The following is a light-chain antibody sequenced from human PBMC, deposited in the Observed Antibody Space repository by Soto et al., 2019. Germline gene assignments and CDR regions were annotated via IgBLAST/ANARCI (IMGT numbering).Light chain of an antibody. V-gene: IGLV2-14*03. J-gene: IGLJ1*01. CDR1: SSDVGFYNY. CDR2: DVN. CDR3: TSYTTSSTYV. Sequence: QAVVTQPASVSGSPGQSIAISCTGTSSDVGFYNYVSWYQQHPGKAPKLMVYDVNNRPSGVSNRFSGSKSGNTASLTISGLQAEDEADYYCTSYTTSSTYVFGTGTKLTVL.